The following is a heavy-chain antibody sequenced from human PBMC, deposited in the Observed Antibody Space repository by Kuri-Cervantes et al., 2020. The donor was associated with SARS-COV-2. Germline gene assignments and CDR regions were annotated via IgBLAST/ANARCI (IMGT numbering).Heavy chain of an antibody. CDR3: AGATVVPYFHH. CDR1: GFTFSSYW. J-gene: IGHJ1*01. Sequence: LSLTCAASGFTFSSYWMSWVRQAPGKGLEWVALMSYDGTNKYYADSVKGRFTISRDNSKSTLYLQMNSLRPADTAVYYCAGATVVPYFHHWGQGTLVTGSS. V-gene: IGHV3-30*03. D-gene: IGHD4-23*01. CDR2: MSYDGTNK.